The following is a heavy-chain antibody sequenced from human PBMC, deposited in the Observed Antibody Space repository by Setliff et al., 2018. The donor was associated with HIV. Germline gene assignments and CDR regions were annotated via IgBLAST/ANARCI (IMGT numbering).Heavy chain of an antibody. Sequence: SETLSLTCSVSGDSIISDTYYWGWIRQPPGKGPEWIASIFYTGSTSYTSSLKSRVRISMDKPKNQFSLELTSVTTEDTAVFYCARQTRNRYDVLTGYSVLWGQGILVTVSS. V-gene: IGHV4-39*01. CDR1: GDSIISDTYY. D-gene: IGHD3-9*01. J-gene: IGHJ4*02. CDR3: ARQTRNRYDVLTGYSVL. CDR2: IFYTGST.